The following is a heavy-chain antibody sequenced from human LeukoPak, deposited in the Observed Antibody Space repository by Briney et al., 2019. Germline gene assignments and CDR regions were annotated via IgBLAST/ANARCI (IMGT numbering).Heavy chain of an antibody. D-gene: IGHD1-26*01. Sequence: PGGSLRLSCAASGFSFITYAMSWVRQAPGKGLEWVSGIGNGGGSTYYADSVKGRFTISRDNSKNTLYLQMNSLRAEDTAVYYCAKETSGSFDYWGQGTLVTVSS. CDR2: IGNGGGST. CDR3: AKETSGSFDY. V-gene: IGHV3-23*01. J-gene: IGHJ4*02. CDR1: GFSFITYA.